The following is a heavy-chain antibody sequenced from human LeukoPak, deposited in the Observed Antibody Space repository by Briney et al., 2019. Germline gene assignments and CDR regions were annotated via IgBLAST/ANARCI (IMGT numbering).Heavy chain of an antibody. Sequence: PSETLSLTCAVYGGSFSTYYWSWIRQPPGKGLEWIGEINHSGSTNYNPSLKSRVTISVDTSKNQFSLKLSSVTAADTAVYYCTRTTTVSYFDYWGQGTLVTVSS. CDR1: GGSFSTYY. J-gene: IGHJ4*02. D-gene: IGHD4-17*01. CDR2: INHSGST. V-gene: IGHV4-34*01. CDR3: TRTTTVSYFDY.